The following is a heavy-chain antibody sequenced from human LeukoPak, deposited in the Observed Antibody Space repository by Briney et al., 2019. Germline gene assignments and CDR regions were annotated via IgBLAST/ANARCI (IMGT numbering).Heavy chain of an antibody. CDR3: ARVAGSSGWYPAEDYFDY. D-gene: IGHD6-19*01. V-gene: IGHV4-38-2*02. J-gene: IGHJ4*02. CDR1: VYSISSGNY. Sequence: SETLSLTCTVSVYSISSGNYWGWIRQPPGKGLEWIGSIYRSGTTYYNPSLKSRVIITVDTSKNQFSLNLSSVTAADTAVYYCARVAGSSGWYPAEDYFDYWGQGTLVTVSS. CDR2: IYRSGTT.